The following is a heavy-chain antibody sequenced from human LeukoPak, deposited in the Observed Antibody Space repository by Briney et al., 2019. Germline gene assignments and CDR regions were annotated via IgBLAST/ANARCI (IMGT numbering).Heavy chain of an antibody. V-gene: IGHV1-69*04. CDR2: IIPILGIA. CDR1: GGTFSSYA. D-gene: IGHD6-6*01. J-gene: IGHJ4*02. Sequence: SVKVSCKASGGTFSSYAISWVRQAPGQGLEWMGRIIPILGIANYAQKFQGRVTITADKSTSTAYMELSSLRSEDTAVYYCARGFYSSSMLYWGQGTLVTVSS. CDR3: ARGFYSSSMLY.